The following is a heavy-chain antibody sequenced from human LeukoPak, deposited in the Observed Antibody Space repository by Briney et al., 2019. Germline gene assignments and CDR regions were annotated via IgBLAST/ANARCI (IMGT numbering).Heavy chain of an antibody. V-gene: IGHV1-2*02. J-gene: IGHJ4*02. CDR2: INPNSGGT. CDR3: ARGTPMVTIFRY. D-gene: IGHD3-3*01. Sequence: ASVKVSCKASGYTFTGYYMHWVRQAPGQGLEWMGWINPNSGGTNYAQKFQGRVTMTRDTSISTAYMELSRLRSDVTAVYYCARGTPMVTIFRYWGQGTLVTVSS. CDR1: GYTFTGYY.